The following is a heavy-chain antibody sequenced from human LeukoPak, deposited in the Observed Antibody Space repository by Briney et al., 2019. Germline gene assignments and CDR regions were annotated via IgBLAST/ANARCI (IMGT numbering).Heavy chain of an antibody. CDR3: ARFTTGVHSGYDQNNWFDP. D-gene: IGHD5-12*01. Sequence: SVKVSCKASGGTFSSYAISWVGQAPGQGLEWMGGIIPIFGTANYAQKFQGRVTITADESTSTAYMELSSLRSEDTAVYYCARFTTGVHSGYDQNNWFDPWGQGTLVTVSS. CDR1: GGTFSSYA. V-gene: IGHV1-69*01. J-gene: IGHJ5*02. CDR2: IIPIFGTA.